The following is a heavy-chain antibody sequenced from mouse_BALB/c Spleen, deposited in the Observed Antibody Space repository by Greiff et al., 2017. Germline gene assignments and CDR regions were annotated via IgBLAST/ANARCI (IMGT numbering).Heavy chain of an antibody. CDR2: IWTGGGT. Sequence: QVTLKVSGPGLVAPSQSLSITCTVSGFSLTSYDISWIRQPPGKGLEWLGVIWTGGGTNYNSAFMSRLSISKDNSKSQVFLKMNSLQTDDTAIYYCVREGGNYAMDYWGQGTSVTVSS. V-gene: IGHV2-9-2*01. CDR3: VREGGNYAMDY. J-gene: IGHJ4*01. CDR1: GFSLTSYD.